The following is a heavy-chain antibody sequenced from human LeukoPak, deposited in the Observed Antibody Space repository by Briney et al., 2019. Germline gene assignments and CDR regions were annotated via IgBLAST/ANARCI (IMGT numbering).Heavy chain of an antibody. Sequence: GASVKVSCKASGYTFTGYYIHWVRQAPGQGLEWIGWINPNSGDTNYAQKFQGRVTMTRDTSISTAYMELSRLRSDDTAVYYCARRGYYYDSSGRPADAFDIWGQGTMVTVSS. CDR2: INPNSGDT. J-gene: IGHJ3*02. CDR3: ARRGYYYDSSGRPADAFDI. D-gene: IGHD3-22*01. CDR1: GYTFTGYY. V-gene: IGHV1-2*02.